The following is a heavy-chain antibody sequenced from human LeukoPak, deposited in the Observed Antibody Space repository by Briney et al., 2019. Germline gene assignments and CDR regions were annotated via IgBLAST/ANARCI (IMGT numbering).Heavy chain of an antibody. CDR2: MSPNSGNT. J-gene: IGHJ6*02. CDR1: GYTFTSYE. V-gene: IGHV1-8*01. Sequence: ASVKVSCKASGYTFTSYEINWVRQATGQGLEWMGWMSPNSGNTGYAQKFQGRVTMTRNTSISTAYMELSSLRSEDTAVYYCARGKVNRQQQLSSGMDVWGQGTTVTVSS. CDR3: ARGKVNRQQQLSSGMDV. D-gene: IGHD6-13*01.